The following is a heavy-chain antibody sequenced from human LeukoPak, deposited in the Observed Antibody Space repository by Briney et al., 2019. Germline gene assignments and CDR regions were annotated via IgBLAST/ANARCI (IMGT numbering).Heavy chain of an antibody. D-gene: IGHD3-9*01. CDR2: INPNSGGT. J-gene: IGHJ4*02. Sequence: ASVKVSCKASGYTFTGYYMHWVRQAPGQGLEWMGWINPNSGGTNYAQKFQGWVTMTRDTSISTAYMELSRLRSDDTAAYYCARGKYDILTGYYEPVDYWGQGTLVTVSS. CDR3: ARGKYDILTGYYEPVDY. CDR1: GYTFTGYY. V-gene: IGHV1-2*04.